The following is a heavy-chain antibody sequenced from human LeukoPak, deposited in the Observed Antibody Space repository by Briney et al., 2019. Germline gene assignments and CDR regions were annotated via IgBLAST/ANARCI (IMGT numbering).Heavy chain of an antibody. V-gene: IGHV4-59*01. CDR3: ARGGETSLNWFDR. D-gene: IGHD2-21*01. J-gene: IGHJ5*02. CDR1: GASISGYY. Sequence: SETLSLTCSVSGASISGYYWSWIRQPPGKGLEYIGCTYSTGSTNYNPSLNSRVTISVDTSKNQFSLNLTSVTAADTALYYCARGGETSLNWFDRWGQGTLVTVSP. CDR2: TYSTGST.